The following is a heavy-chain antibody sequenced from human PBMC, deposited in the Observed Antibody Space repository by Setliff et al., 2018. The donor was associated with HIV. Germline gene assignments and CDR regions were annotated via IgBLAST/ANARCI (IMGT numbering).Heavy chain of an antibody. CDR1: GGPISSSSYY. J-gene: IGHJ4*02. CDR2: IYSSGNT. CDR3: ASVTLFVRFDF. V-gene: IGHV4-39*01. Sequence: PSETLSLTCSVSGGPISSSSYYWGWIRQPPGKGLEWIGNIYSSGNTYYNPSLKSRLTMSVDTSKNQLSLKLSSLTAADTAMYYCASVTLFVRFDFWGLGTLGTVSS. D-gene: IGHD3-10*02.